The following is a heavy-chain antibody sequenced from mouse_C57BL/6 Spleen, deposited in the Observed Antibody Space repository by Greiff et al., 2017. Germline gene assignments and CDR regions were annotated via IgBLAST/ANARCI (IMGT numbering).Heavy chain of an antibody. CDR1: GYTFTSYW. D-gene: IGHD4-1*01. CDR3: ARVGRDYAMDY. Sequence: QVQLKQPGAELVKPGASVKMSCKASGYTFTSYWITWVKQRPGQGLEWIGDIYPGSGSTNYNEKFKSKATLTVDTSSSTAYMQLSSLTSEDSAVYYCARVGRDYAMDYWGQGTSVTVSS. V-gene: IGHV1-55*01. CDR2: IYPGSGST. J-gene: IGHJ4*01.